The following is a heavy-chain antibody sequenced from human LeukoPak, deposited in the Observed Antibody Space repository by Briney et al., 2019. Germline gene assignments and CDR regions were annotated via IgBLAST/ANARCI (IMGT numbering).Heavy chain of an antibody. CDR2: MNPNSGNT. J-gene: IGHJ4*02. CDR1: GYTFTSYD. CDR3: ARGSFVASEDTYVDY. D-gene: IGHD2-15*01. V-gene: IGHV1-8*03. Sequence: ASVKVSCKASGYTFTSYDINWVRQATGRGLEWMGWMNPNSGNTGYAQKFQGRVTITRNTSISTAYMELSSLRSEDTAVYYCARGSFVASEDTYVDYWGQGTLVTVSS.